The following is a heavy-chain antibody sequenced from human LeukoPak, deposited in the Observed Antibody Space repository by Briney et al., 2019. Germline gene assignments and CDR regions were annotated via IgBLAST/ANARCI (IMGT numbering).Heavy chain of an antibody. CDR1: GFTFSNHW. V-gene: IGHV3-7*01. CDR2: IKQDGSEK. CDR3: ARAYDYSNTIDY. J-gene: IGHJ4*02. Sequence: PGGSLRLSCAASGFTFSNHWMNWVRQAPGKGLKWVANIKQDGSEKYYVDSVNGRFTISRDNAKNSLYLQMNSLRAEDTALYYCARAYDYSNTIDYWGQGTLVTVSS. D-gene: IGHD4-11*01.